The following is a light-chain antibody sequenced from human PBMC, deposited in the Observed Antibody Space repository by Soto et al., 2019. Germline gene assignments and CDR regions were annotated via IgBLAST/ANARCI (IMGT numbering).Light chain of an antibody. CDR1: RSDVGAYNY. Sequence: SVLTQPASVSGSPGQSIAISCTGTRSDVGAYNYVSWYQQHPGKAPKLMISEVTNRPSGVSGRFSGSKSGNTASLTISGLQAEDEADYYCSSFTSRFTFVFGTGTKVTV. CDR3: SSFTSRFTFV. CDR2: EVT. J-gene: IGLJ1*01. V-gene: IGLV2-14*01.